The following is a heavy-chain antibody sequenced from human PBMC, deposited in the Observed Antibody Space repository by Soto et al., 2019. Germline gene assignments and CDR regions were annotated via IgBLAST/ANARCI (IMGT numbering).Heavy chain of an antibody. D-gene: IGHD6-6*01. J-gene: IGHJ4*02. CDR1: GFTFSSYA. Sequence: GGSLRLSCAASGFTFSSYAMHWVRQAPGKGLEWVAVISYDGSNKYYADSVKGRFTISRDNSKNTLYLQMNSLRAEDTAVYYCARDFLKSAYSSFFCMGYWGQGTLVTVSS. CDR3: ARDFLKSAYSSFFCMGY. CDR2: ISYDGSNK. V-gene: IGHV3-30-3*01.